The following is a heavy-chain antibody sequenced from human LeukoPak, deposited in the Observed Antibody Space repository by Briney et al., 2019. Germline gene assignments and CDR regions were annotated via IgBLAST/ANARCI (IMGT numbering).Heavy chain of an antibody. CDR2: IYYSGST. J-gene: IGHJ5*02. V-gene: IGHV4-59*01. CDR3: ARDRHDFWSGYYMYNWFDP. D-gene: IGHD3-3*01. Sequence: TSETLSLTCTVSGGSISSYYWSWIRQPPGKGLEWIGYIYYSGSTNYNPSLKSRVTISVDTSKNQFSLKLSSVTAADTAVYYCARDRHDFWSGYYMYNWFDPWGQGTLVTVSS. CDR1: GGSISSYY.